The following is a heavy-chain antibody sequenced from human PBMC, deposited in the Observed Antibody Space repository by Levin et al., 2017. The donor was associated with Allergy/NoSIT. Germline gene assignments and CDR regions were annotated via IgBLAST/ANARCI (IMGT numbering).Heavy chain of an antibody. CDR2: VRSTAYNGTT. CDR3: ARDRPKYYDFWTAYSPSDS. Sequence: SCRSSGFTFGDYVINWVRQAPGKGLEWVGFVRSTAYNGTTDYAASVKGRFTISRDDSQGIAYLQLNSLKTDDTAVCFCARDRPKYYDFWTAYSPSDSWGRGTLVTVSP. V-gene: IGHV3-49*04. CDR1: GFTFGDYV. J-gene: IGHJ4*02. D-gene: IGHD3-3*01.